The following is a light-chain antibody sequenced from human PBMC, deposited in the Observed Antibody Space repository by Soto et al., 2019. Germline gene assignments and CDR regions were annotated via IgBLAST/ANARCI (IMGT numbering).Light chain of an antibody. CDR3: QQRSNWPCT. CDR1: QSISSY. CDR2: DAS. Sequence: IGLSQSAATLSLPPGERATLSCRASQSISSYLAWYQQKPGQAPRLLIYDASNRATGIPARFSGSGSGTDFTLTISSLEPEDFAVYYCQQRSNWPCTFGEGTKVDI. J-gene: IGKJ4*02. V-gene: IGKV3-11*01.